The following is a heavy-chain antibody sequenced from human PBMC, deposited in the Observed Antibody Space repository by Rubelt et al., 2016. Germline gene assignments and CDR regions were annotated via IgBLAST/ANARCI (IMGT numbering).Heavy chain of an antibody. D-gene: IGHD6-13*01. Sequence: QLQLQESGPGLVKPSETLSLTCTVSGGSISSSSYYWGWIRRPPGKGLEWIGSIYYSGSTYYNPSLKSRVTISVDTSKNQFSLKLSSVTAADTAVYYCARVYDSILAAAGYFDYWGQGTLDTVSS. CDR2: IYYSGST. V-gene: IGHV4-39*07. CDR1: GGSISSSSYY. CDR3: ARVYDSILAAAGYFDY. J-gene: IGHJ4*02.